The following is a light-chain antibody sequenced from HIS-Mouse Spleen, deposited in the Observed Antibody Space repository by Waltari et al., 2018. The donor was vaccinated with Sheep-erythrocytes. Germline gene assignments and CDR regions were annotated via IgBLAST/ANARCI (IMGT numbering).Light chain of an antibody. CDR2: DVS. J-gene: IGLJ2*01. CDR3: CSYAGSYTLV. V-gene: IGLV2-11*01. Sequence: SALTQPRSVAGSPGQSVTRGGTGTSSDVGGYNYVSWYQQHPGKAPKLMIYDVSKRPSGVPDRFSGSKSGHTASLTISGLQAEDEADSYCCSYAGSYTLVFGGGTKLTVL. CDR1: SSDVGGYNY.